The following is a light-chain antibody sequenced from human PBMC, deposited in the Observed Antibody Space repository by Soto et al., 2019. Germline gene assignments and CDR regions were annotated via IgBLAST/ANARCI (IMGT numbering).Light chain of an antibody. V-gene: IGKV3-20*01. Sequence: EIVLTQSPGTLSLSPGERATLSCRASQSVSSSYLAWYQQKPGQAPRLLISGASSKATGLPARVSGSGSGRDFTLTISRLETEDFEVDYCQQYGSSPLTFGGGTKVEIK. J-gene: IGKJ4*01. CDR3: QQYGSSPLT. CDR1: QSVSSSY. CDR2: GAS.